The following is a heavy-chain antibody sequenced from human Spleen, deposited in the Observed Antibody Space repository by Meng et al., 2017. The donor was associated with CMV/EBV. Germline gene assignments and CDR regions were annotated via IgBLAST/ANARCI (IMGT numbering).Heavy chain of an antibody. J-gene: IGHJ5*02. CDR2: INHSGST. V-gene: IGHV4-34*01. CDR3: ARGWYSHRFDP. D-gene: IGHD2-21*02. CDR1: GGSFSGYY. Sequence: LTGAVYGGSFSGYYWSWIRQPPGKGLEWIGEINHSGSTNYNPSLKSRVTISVDTSKNQFSLKLSSVTAADTAVYYCARGWYSHRFDPWGQGTLVTVSS.